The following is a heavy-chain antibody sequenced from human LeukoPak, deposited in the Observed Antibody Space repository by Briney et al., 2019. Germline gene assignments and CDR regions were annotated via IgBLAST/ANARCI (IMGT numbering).Heavy chain of an antibody. D-gene: IGHD6-19*01. CDR1: AGTFSIYA. J-gene: IGHJ4*02. Sequence: AAVTVSFTASAGTFSIYANSWVRQPPGQGLEWMGGIIPIFGTANYAQKFQGRVTITADESTSTAYMELSSLRSEDTAVYYCARDDRPYSSGDYWGQGTLVTVSS. V-gene: IGHV1-69*13. CDR2: IIPIFGTA. CDR3: ARDDRPYSSGDY.